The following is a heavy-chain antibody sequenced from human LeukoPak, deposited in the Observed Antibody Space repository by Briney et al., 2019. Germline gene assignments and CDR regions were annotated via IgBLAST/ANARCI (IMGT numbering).Heavy chain of an antibody. J-gene: IGHJ5*02. V-gene: IGHV4-59*01. CDR1: GGSISSYY. CDR2: IYYSGST. D-gene: IGHD4-17*01. Sequence: SSETLSLTCTVSGGSISSYYWSWIRQPPGKGLEWIGYIYYSGSTNYNPSLKSRVTISVDTSKNQFSLKLSSVTAADTAVYYCAVMTTVTTLGFDPWGQGTLVTVSS. CDR3: AVMTTVTTLGFDP.